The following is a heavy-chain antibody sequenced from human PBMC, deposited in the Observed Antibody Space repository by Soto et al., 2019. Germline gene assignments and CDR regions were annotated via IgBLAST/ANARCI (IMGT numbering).Heavy chain of an antibody. D-gene: IGHD3-22*01. CDR2: IYYSGST. V-gene: IGHV4-30-4*01. CDR3: ARATTYYYDSNGYGAFDI. J-gene: IGHJ3*02. CDR1: GGSISSGDYY. Sequence: SETLSLTCTVSGGSISSGDYYWSWIRQPPGKGLEWIGYIYYSGSTYYNPSLKSRVTISVDTSKNQFSLKLSSVTAADTAVYYCARATTYYYDSNGYGAFDIWGQGTMVTVSS.